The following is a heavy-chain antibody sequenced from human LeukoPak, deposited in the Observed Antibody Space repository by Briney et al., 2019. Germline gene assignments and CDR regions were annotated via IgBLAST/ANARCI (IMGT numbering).Heavy chain of an antibody. D-gene: IGHD3-10*01. Sequence: SETLSLTCAVSSYSISSGSYWGWIRQSPGKGLEWVGSIFHSGNSYYNPSLKSRLTMSVDTSKNQFSLKLSSMTAADTAVYYCARLATMVRGAQTIDYWGQGTLVTVSS. CDR2: IFHSGNS. CDR3: ARLATMVRGAQTIDY. CDR1: SYSISSGSY. J-gene: IGHJ4*02. V-gene: IGHV4-38-2*01.